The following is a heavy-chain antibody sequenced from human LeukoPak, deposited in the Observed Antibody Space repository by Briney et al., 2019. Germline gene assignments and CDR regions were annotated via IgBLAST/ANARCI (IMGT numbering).Heavy chain of an antibody. Sequence: PSETLSLTCNVSGYSISRGYYWGWIRQPPGKGLEWIGSVHHTGSTYYHPSLRSRVSISVDKSTNHISLEVTSVTAADTTVYYCARDWGFGDSEDWFDPRGQGTLVTVSS. J-gene: IGHJ5*02. CDR3: ARDWGFGDSEDWFDP. D-gene: IGHD3-10*01. CDR2: VHHTGST. V-gene: IGHV4-38-2*02. CDR1: GYSISRGYY.